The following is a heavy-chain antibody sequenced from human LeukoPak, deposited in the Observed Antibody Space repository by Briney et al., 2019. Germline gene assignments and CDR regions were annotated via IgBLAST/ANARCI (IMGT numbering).Heavy chain of an antibody. CDR3: ARVTEDDFWSGYYTGYFDY. CDR1: GFTFSSYW. V-gene: IGHV3-7*01. J-gene: IGHJ4*02. CDR2: IKQDGSEK. D-gene: IGHD3-3*01. Sequence: SGGSLRLSCAASGFTFSSYWMSWVRQAPGKGLEWVANIKQDGSEKYYVDSVKGRFTISRDNAKNSLYLQMNSLRAEDTAVYYCARVTEDDFWSGYYTGYFDYWGQGTLVTVSS.